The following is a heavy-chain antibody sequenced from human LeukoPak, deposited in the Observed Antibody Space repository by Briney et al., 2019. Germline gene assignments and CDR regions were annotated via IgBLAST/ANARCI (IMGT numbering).Heavy chain of an antibody. Sequence: GGSLRLSCAASRFTFSSYWMSWVRQAPGKGLEWVANIKQDGSEKYYVDSVQGRFTISRDNAKNSLYLQMNSLRAEDTAVYYCARGEQQLAPVSYWGQGTLVTVSS. CDR1: RFTFSSYW. D-gene: IGHD6-13*01. J-gene: IGHJ4*02. V-gene: IGHV3-7*01. CDR2: IKQDGSEK. CDR3: ARGEQQLAPVSY.